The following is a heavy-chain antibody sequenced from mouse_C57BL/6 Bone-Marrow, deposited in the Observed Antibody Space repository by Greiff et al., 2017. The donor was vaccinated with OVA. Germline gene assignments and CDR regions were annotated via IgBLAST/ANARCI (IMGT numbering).Heavy chain of an antibody. CDR3: ARRGYGSSHYAMDY. CDR2: IWSGGST. J-gene: IGHJ4*01. D-gene: IGHD1-1*01. CDR1: GFSLTSYG. V-gene: IGHV2-2*01. Sequence: VKLMESGPGLVQPSQSLSITCTVSGFSLTSYGVHWVRQSPGKGLEWLGVIWSGGSTDYNAAFISRLSISKDNSKGQVFFKMNSLQADDTAIDYCARRGYGSSHYAMDYWGQGTSVTVSS.